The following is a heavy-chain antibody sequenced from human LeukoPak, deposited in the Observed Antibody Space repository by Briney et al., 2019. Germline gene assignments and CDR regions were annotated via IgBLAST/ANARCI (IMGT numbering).Heavy chain of an antibody. CDR1: GFTFSSYG. J-gene: IGHJ4*02. CDR3: AKDSSPSGAIDY. V-gene: IGHV3-30*02. Sequence: GGSLRLSCAASGFTFSSYGMHWVRQAPGKGLEWVTFIRFDGTNTYYIDSVKGRFTISRDNSKNTLYLQMNSLRAEDTALYYCAKDSSPSGAIDYWGQGTQVTVSS. CDR2: IRFDGTNT. D-gene: IGHD6-19*01.